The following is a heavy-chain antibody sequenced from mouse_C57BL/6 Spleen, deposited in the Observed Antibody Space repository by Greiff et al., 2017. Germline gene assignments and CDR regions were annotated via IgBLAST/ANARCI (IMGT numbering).Heavy chain of an antibody. D-gene: IGHD1-1*02. CDR3: ARRGGYYWYFDV. CDR2: INSDGGST. CDR1: EYEFPSHD. J-gene: IGHJ1*03. V-gene: IGHV5-2*03. Sequence: DVKLVESGGGLVQPGESLKLSCESNEYEFPSHDMSWVRKTPEQRLELVAAINSDGGSTYYPDTMERRFIISRDNTKKTLYLQMSSLRSEDTALYYCARRGGYYWYFDVWGTGTTVTVSS.